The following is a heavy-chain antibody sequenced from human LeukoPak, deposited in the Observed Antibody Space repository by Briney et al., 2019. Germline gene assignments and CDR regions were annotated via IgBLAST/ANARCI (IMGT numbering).Heavy chain of an antibody. V-gene: IGHV1-2*02. CDR3: ARDVGPYCSGGSCYSASYFDY. CDR1: GYTFTGYY. CDR2: INPNSGGT. D-gene: IGHD2-15*01. Sequence: ASVKVSCKASGYTFTGYYMHWVRQAPGQGLEWMGWINPNSGGTNYAQKFQGRVTMTRDTSISTAYMELSRLRSDDTAVYYCARDVGPYCSGGSCYSASYFDYWGQGTLVTASS. J-gene: IGHJ4*02.